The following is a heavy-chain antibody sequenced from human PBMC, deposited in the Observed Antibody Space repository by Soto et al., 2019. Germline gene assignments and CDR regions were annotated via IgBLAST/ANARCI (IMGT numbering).Heavy chain of an antibody. V-gene: IGHV4-34*01. CDR3: ARVGEMLYYYYGMDV. CDR1: GGPFSGYY. CDR2: INHSGST. J-gene: IGHJ6*02. D-gene: IGHD3-16*01. Sequence: PSETLSLTCAVYGGPFSGYYWSWIRQPPGKGLEWIGEINHSGSTNYNPSLKSRVTISVDTSKNQFSLKLSSVTAADTAVYYCARVGEMLYYYYGMDVWGQGTTVTVSS.